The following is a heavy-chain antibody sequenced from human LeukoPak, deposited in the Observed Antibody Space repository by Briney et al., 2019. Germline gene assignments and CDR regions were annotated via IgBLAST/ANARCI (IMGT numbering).Heavy chain of an antibody. Sequence: ASVKVSCKASGGTFSSYAISWVRQAPGQGLEWMGRIIPILGIANYAQKFQGRVTITTDESTSTAYMELSSLRSEDTAVYYCARDDSSGYSNWFDPWGQGTLVTVSS. J-gene: IGHJ5*02. V-gene: IGHV1-69*04. CDR1: GGTFSSYA. CDR2: IIPILGIA. D-gene: IGHD3-22*01. CDR3: ARDDSSGYSNWFDP.